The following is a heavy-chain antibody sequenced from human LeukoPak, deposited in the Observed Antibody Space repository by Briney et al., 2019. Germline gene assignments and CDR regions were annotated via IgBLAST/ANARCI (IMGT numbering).Heavy chain of an antibody. CDR3: ARSLFRFLEWSYRSYYYYYMDV. D-gene: IGHD3-3*01. CDR2: IIPIFGTV. CDR1: GGTFSSYA. J-gene: IGHJ6*03. Sequence: ASVKVSCKASGGTFSSYAISWVRQAPGQGLEWMGGIIPIFGTVNYAQKFQGRVTITADKSTSTAYMELSSLRSEDTAVYYCARSLFRFLEWSYRSYYYYYMDVWGQGALVTASS. V-gene: IGHV1-69*06.